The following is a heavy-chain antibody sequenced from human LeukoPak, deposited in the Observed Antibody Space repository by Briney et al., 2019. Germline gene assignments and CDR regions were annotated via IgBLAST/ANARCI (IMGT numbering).Heavy chain of an antibody. J-gene: IGHJ6*02. CDR2: IYPGDSDT. Sequence: GESLKISCKGSGYSFTSYWIGWVRQVPGKGLEWMGIIYPGDSDTRYSPSFQGQVTISADKSISTAYLQWSSLKASDTAMYYCARRPTGYSSSYGMDVWGQGTTVTVSS. D-gene: IGHD6-19*01. CDR1: GYSFTSYW. V-gene: IGHV5-51*01. CDR3: ARRPTGYSSSYGMDV.